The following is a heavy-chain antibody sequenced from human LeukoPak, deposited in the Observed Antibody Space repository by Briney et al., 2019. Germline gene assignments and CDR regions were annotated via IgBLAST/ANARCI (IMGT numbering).Heavy chain of an antibody. CDR3: ARFPKVGATDY. CDR2: INPNSGGT. CDR1: GYTFTGYY. J-gene: IGHJ4*02. Sequence: ASVKVSCKASGYTFTGYYVRWVRQAPGQGLEWMGWINPNSGGTNYAQKFQGRVTMTRDTSISTAYMELSRLRSDDTAVYYCARFPKVGATDYWGQGTLVTVSS. D-gene: IGHD1-26*01. V-gene: IGHV1-2*02.